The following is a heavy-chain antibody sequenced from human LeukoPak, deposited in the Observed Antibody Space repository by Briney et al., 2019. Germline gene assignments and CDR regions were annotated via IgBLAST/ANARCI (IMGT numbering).Heavy chain of an antibody. J-gene: IGHJ3*02. CDR3: ARDQGGSGTRRAFDI. CDR1: GFTFSSYA. V-gene: IGHV3-30-3*01. Sequence: GGSLRLSCAASGFTFSSYAMHWVRQAPGKGLEWVAVISYDGSNKYYADSVKGRFTISRDNSKNTLYLQMNSLRAEDTAVYYCARDQGGSGTRRAFDIWGQGTMVTVSS. D-gene: IGHD3-10*01. CDR2: ISYDGSNK.